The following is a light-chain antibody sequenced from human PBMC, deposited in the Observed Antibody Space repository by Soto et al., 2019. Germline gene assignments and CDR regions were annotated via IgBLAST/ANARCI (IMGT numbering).Light chain of an antibody. V-gene: IGKV3-15*01. J-gene: IGKJ4*01. Sequence: EIVMTQSPATLSVSPGERVTLSCRASQSVKTNLAWYQQRPGQAPRLLVYGASTRAPGIPARFYGSGFGTDFTLTISSLQSEDFAVYYCQQYVNLLVTFGGGTTVE. CDR2: GAS. CDR3: QQYVNLLVT. CDR1: QSVKTN.